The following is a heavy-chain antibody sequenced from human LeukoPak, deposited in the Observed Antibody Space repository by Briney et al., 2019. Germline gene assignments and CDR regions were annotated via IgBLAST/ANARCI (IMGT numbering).Heavy chain of an antibody. V-gene: IGHV4-61*02. CDR2: IYARGST. CDR3: AREYCSGGSCYSAVNAFDI. J-gene: IGHJ3*02. CDR1: GGSISSGSYY. D-gene: IGHD2-15*01. Sequence: SDTLSLTGTVSGGSISSGSYYWSWIRQPAGKGLEWIGRIYARGSTNCNPSLKSRVTISVDTSKNQFSLKLSSVTAADTAVYYCAREYCSGGSCYSAVNAFDIWGQGTMVTVSS.